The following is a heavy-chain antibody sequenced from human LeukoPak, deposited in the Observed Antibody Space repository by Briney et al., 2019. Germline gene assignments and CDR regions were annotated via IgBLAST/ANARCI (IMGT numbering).Heavy chain of an antibody. V-gene: IGHV1-2*02. Sequence: GTSVKVSCKASGYTFTDNYIHWVRQAPGQGLEWMGWINPLSGGPMYAQKFQGRVTITRGTSLSTAYIELNGLKSDDTAIYYCAREGIKIFGGWAPFDPWGQGTLVTVS. D-gene: IGHD3-3*01. CDR2: INPLSGGP. CDR1: GYTFTDNY. CDR3: AREGIKIFGGWAPFDP. J-gene: IGHJ5*02.